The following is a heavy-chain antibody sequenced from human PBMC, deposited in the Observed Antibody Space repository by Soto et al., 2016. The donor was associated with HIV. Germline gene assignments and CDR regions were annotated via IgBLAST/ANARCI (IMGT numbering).Heavy chain of an antibody. Sequence: QVQLQESGPRLVKPSETLSLTCTVSGDFITNHHWNWIRQFPGKGLEWIGCIYFSGNMYYNPSSWVSHHINRHVQDPVLPERELCDRCGHGHLYCARTNAFDIWARGQWSPSLQ. CDR1: GDFITNHH. V-gene: IGHV4-59*11. CDR3: ARTNAFDI. J-gene: IGHJ3*02. CDR2: IYFSGNM.